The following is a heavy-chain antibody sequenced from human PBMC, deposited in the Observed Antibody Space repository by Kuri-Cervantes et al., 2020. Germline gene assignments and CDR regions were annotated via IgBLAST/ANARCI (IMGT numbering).Heavy chain of an antibody. Sequence: SQTLSLTCAVYGGSFSGYYWSWIRQPPGKGLEWIGEINRSRSTNYNASLKSRVTISADTSKNQLSLKLSSVTPADTAIYYCARDGAGLFDDWGQGVLVTVSS. CDR2: INRSRST. CDR3: ARDGAGLFDD. D-gene: IGHD3-16*01. CDR1: GGSFSGYY. V-gene: IGHV4-34*01. J-gene: IGHJ4*02.